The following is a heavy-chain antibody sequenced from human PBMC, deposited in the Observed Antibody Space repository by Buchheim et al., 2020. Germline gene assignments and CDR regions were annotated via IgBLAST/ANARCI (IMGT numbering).Heavy chain of an antibody. D-gene: IGHD2-2*01. CDR3: ARDVSGTSHFDY. J-gene: IGHJ4*02. V-gene: IGHV3-30*03. CDR1: GFTFSSYG. Sequence: QVQLVESGGGVVQPGRSLRLSCAASGFTFSSYGMHWVRQAPGKGLEWVAVISYDGSNKYYADSVKGRFTISRDNAKNSLYLQMNSLRAEDTAVYYCARDVSGTSHFDYWGQGTL. CDR2: ISYDGSNK.